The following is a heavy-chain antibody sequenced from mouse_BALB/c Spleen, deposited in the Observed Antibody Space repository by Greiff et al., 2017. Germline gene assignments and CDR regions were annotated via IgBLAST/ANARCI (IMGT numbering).Heavy chain of an antibody. J-gene: IGHJ3*01. CDR2: ISYSGST. V-gene: IGHV3-8*02. D-gene: IGHD2-3*01. CDR1: GDSITSGY. CDR3: ARSYDGYPAWFAY. Sequence: EVMLVESGPSLVKPSQTLSLTCSVTGDSITSGYWNWIRKFPGNKLEYMGYISYSGSTYYNPSLKSRISITRDTSKNQYYLQLNSVTTEDTATYYCARSYDGYPAWFAYWGQGTLVTVSA.